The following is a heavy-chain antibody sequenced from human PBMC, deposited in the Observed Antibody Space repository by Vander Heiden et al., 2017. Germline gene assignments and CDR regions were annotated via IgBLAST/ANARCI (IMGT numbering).Heavy chain of an antibody. CDR1: GFTFSRYE. D-gene: IGHD4-17*01. CDR3: ARVRRDLREALDY. J-gene: IGHJ4*02. Sequence: EVQLVESGGGLVQPGGSLTLSSAASGFTFSRYELTWVRQAPGKGLECVAYVSSSGSTIYFADFVKGRFSIHRDNAKESLHLQMNSLRAEDTAIYYCARVRRDLREALDYWGQGTLVTVSS. CDR2: VSSSGSTI. V-gene: IGHV3-48*03.